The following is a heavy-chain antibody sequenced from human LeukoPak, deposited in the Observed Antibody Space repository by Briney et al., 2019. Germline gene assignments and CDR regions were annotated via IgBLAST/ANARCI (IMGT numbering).Heavy chain of an antibody. D-gene: IGHD3-16*02. CDR2: IGDDVVST. Sequence: PGGSLRLSCAASGFTFSSHAMSWVRQAPGKGLEWVSAIGDDVVSTYYAESVKGRFTISRDNSKNTLYLQMNSLRAEDTAVYYCARDPVWGSYRYDYWGQGTLVTVSS. CDR1: GFTFSSHA. V-gene: IGHV3-23*01. J-gene: IGHJ4*02. CDR3: ARDPVWGSYRYDY.